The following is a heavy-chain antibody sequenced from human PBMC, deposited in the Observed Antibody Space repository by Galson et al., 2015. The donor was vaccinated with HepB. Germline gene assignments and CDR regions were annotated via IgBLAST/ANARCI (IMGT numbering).Heavy chain of an antibody. CDR3: ARVLGSNYGYYYYGMDI. Sequence: SLRLSCAASGFTFSSYGMHWVRQAPGKGLEWVAVIWYDGSNKYYADSVKGRFTISRDNSKNTLYLQMNSLRAEDTAVYYCARVLGSNYGYYYYGMDIWGQGTTVTVSS. D-gene: IGHD4-11*01. CDR1: GFTFSSYG. V-gene: IGHV3-33*01. J-gene: IGHJ6*02. CDR2: IWYDGSNK.